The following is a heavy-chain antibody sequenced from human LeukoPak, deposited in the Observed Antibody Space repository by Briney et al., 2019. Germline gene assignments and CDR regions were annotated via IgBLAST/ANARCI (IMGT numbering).Heavy chain of an antibody. V-gene: IGHV3-74*01. J-gene: IGHJ6*02. D-gene: IGHD2-15*01. CDR1: GFAFNDYW. Sequence: AGGSLRLSCAASGFAFNDYWMNWVRQVPGKGLMWVARINSDGSRTTYADPVKGRFTVSRDNVKNTLYLQMNSLRAEDTAVYYCARDRSRWSIAPDADVWGQGTTVTVSS. CDR2: INSDGSRT. CDR3: ARDRSRWSIAPDADV.